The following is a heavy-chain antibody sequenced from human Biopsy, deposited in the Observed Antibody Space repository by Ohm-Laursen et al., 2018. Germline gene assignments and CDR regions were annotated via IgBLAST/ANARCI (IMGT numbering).Heavy chain of an antibody. D-gene: IGHD6-19*01. Sequence: SLRLSCAASGFSFSTYGMHWVRQAPGKGLEWVAVIWYDGSKKYYADSVKGRFTITRDNSKNTLYLQMNSLRAEDTAVYYCASDRDSSGSFRWNHWGQGTLVTVSS. CDR2: IWYDGSKK. J-gene: IGHJ5*02. CDR3: ASDRDSSGSFRWNH. CDR1: GFSFSTYG. V-gene: IGHV3-33*01.